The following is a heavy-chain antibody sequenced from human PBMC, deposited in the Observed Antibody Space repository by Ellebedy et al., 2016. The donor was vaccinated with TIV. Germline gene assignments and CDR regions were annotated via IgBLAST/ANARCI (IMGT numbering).Heavy chain of an antibody. Sequence: GESLKISCAASGFTFNSYAMSWVRQAPGKGLEWVSAISGSGGNTYYADSVKGRFTISRDNSKNTLYLQMNSLRAEDTALYYCVKEGGNGDHPTTFDYWGQGTLVTVSS. D-gene: IGHD4-17*01. V-gene: IGHV3-23*01. J-gene: IGHJ4*02. CDR1: GFTFNSYA. CDR3: VKEGGNGDHPTTFDY. CDR2: ISGSGGNT.